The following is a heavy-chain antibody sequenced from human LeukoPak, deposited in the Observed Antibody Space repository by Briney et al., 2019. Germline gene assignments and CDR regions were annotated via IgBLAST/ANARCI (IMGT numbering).Heavy chain of an antibody. D-gene: IGHD3-16*01. J-gene: IGHJ6*03. CDR3: ARAPLAYQYSYYYVDV. CDR1: GYTFTSYA. CDR2: INAGNGNT. Sequence: GASVKVSCKASGYTFTSYAMHWVRQAPGQRLEWMGWINAGNGNTKYSQKFQGRVTITRDTSASTAYMELSSLRSEDTAVYYCARAPLAYQYSYYYVDVWGKGTTVTVSS. V-gene: IGHV1-3*01.